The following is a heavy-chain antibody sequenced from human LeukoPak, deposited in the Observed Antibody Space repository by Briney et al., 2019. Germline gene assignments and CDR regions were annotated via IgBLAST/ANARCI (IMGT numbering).Heavy chain of an antibody. CDR3: ARRKAVAGTTKAYFDY. Sequence: GESLKISCKGSGYSFSSYWIGWVRQMPGKGLEWMGIIYPGDSDTRYSPSFQGQVTISADKSISTASLQWSSLKASDTAMYYCARRKAVAGTTKAYFDYWGQGTLVTVSS. D-gene: IGHD6-19*01. CDR2: IYPGDSDT. CDR1: GYSFSSYW. J-gene: IGHJ4*02. V-gene: IGHV5-51*01.